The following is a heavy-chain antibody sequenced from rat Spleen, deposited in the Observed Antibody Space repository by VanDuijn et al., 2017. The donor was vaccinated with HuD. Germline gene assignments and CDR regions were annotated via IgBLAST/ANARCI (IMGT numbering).Heavy chain of an antibody. CDR3: ARQMYTTDYYYDYVMDA. CDR2: ISYDGSST. Sequence: EVQLVESGGGLVQPGRSLKLSCAASGFTFSNYGMAWVRQAPTKGLEWVATISYDGSSTYYRDSVKGRFTISRDNAKSTLYLQMDSLRSEDTATYYCARQMYTTDYYYDYVMDAWGQGASVTVSS. J-gene: IGHJ4*01. V-gene: IGHV5-29*01. CDR1: GFTFSNYG. D-gene: IGHD1-6*01.